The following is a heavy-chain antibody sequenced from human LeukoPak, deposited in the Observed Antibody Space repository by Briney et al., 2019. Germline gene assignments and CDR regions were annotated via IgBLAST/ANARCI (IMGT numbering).Heavy chain of an antibody. CDR1: GFTFSSYS. J-gene: IGHJ4*02. V-gene: IGHV3-21*01. CDR3: ARVPLTNWDQFRVDY. CDR2: ISSSSSSYI. Sequence: GGSLRLSCAASGFTFSSYSMNWVRQAPGKGLEWVSSISSSSSSYIYYADSVKGRFTISRDNAKNSLYLQMNSLRAEDTAVYYCARVPLTNWDQFRVDYWGQGALVTVSS. D-gene: IGHD7-27*01.